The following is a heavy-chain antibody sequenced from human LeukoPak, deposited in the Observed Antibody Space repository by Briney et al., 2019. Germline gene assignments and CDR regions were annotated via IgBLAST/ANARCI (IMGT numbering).Heavy chain of an antibody. J-gene: IGHJ4*02. Sequence: PSETLSLTCAVYGGSFSGYYWSWIRQPPGKGLEWIGEINHSGSTNYNPSLKSRVTISVDTSKNQFFLKLSSVTAADTAVYYCARAINMAAPGPGYWGQGTLVTVSS. D-gene: IGHD6-13*01. CDR1: GGSFSGYY. CDR2: INHSGST. V-gene: IGHV4-34*01. CDR3: ARAINMAAPGPGY.